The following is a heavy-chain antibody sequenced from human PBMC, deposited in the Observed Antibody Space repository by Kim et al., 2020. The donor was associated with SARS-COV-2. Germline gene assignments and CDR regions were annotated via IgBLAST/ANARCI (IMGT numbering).Heavy chain of an antibody. V-gene: IGHV3-15*01. CDR2: IKSKTDGGTT. D-gene: IGHD6-13*01. J-gene: IGHJ4*02. CDR1: GFTFSNAW. CDR3: TTDPGYSSSWLPFDY. Sequence: GGSLRLSCAASGFTFSNAWMSWVRQAPGKGLEWVGRIKSKTDGGTTDYAAPVKGRLTISRDDSKNTLYLQMNSLKTEDTAVYYCTTDPGYSSSWLPFDYWGQKTLVSVSS.